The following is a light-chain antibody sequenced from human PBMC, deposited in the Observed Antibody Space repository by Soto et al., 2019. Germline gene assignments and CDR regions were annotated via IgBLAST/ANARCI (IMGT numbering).Light chain of an antibody. CDR2: DAS. V-gene: IGKV3-11*01. CDR3: QQRSNWFT. CDR1: QNVGSY. J-gene: IGKJ2*01. Sequence: EIVLTQSPATLSLSPGERATLSRRASQNVGSYSAWFQQTPGQSPGLLISDASNRSTGLPARLSGSGSGTDFTLTIGSLEPEDSAVYHCQQRSNWFTFGQGTKLEFK.